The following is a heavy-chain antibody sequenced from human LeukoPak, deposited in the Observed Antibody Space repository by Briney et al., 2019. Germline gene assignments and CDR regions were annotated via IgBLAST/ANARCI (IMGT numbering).Heavy chain of an antibody. V-gene: IGHV3-30*01. CDR2: ISYDGSNK. CDR3: ARAGLLRYFDWSSDWYFDL. D-gene: IGHD3-9*01. Sequence: GGSLRLSCAASGFTFSSYAMHWVRQAPGKGLEWVAVISYDGSNKYYADSVKGRFTISRDNSKNTLHLQMNSLRAEDTAVYYCARAGLLRYFDWSSDWYFDLWGRGALVTVSS. CDR1: GFTFSSYA. J-gene: IGHJ2*01.